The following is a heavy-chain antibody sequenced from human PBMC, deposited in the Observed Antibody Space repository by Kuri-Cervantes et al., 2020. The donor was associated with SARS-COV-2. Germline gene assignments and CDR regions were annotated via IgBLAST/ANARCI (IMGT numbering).Heavy chain of an antibody. Sequence: GGSLRLSCSASGFTFSSSAMNWVRQAPGKGLEWVSAISGSGGSTYYADSVKGRFTISRDNSKNTLYLQMNSLRAEDTAVYYCARDPHKAYCSGGSRYLHYYYMDVWGKGTTVTVSS. J-gene: IGHJ6*03. D-gene: IGHD2-15*01. CDR1: GFTFSSSA. V-gene: IGHV3-23*01. CDR3: ARDPHKAYCSGGSRYLHYYYMDV. CDR2: ISGSGGST.